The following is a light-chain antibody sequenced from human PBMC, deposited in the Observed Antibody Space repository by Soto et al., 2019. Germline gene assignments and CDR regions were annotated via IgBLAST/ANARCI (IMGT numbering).Light chain of an antibody. CDR1: QSLRHSNGYYY. J-gene: IGKJ2*01. Sequence: DIVLTQSPLSLPVTPGEPASISCRFSQSLRHSNGYYYLDWYLQKPGQSPQLLIYLGFNRASGVPDRFRGSGSGTDFTLQITRVEAEDVGVYYCMQALQTPYTFGQGTKLEIK. CDR3: MQALQTPYT. CDR2: LGF. V-gene: IGKV2-28*01.